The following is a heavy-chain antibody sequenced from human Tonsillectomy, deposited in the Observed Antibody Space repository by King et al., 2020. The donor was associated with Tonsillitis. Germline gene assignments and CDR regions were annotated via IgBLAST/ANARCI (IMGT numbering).Heavy chain of an antibody. V-gene: IGHV3-33*01. D-gene: IGHD6-13*01. CDR3: VRDAGSRWFGPIDY. J-gene: IGHJ4*02. CDR1: GFTFSRYG. Sequence: VQLVESGGGVVQPGRSLRLSCAASGFTFSRYGMHWFRQAPGKGLEWVAVIWDDGTHEFYADPVKGRFTISRDNAKNTLYLQMSSLRAEDTAVYYCVRDAGSRWFGPIDYWGQGTLVTVSS. CDR2: IWDDGTHE.